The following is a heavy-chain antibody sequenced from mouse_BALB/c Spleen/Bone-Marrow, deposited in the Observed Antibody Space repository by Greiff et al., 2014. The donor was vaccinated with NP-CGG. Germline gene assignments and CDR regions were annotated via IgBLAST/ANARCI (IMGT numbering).Heavy chain of an antibody. CDR1: GYTFTDYY. Sequence: VKLMESGAELARPGASVKLSCKASGYTFTDYYMNWVKQRTGQGLEWIGEIYPGSGNTYYNEKFRGKATLTADKSSSTVYMQLSSLTSEDSAVYFCAREEVRRLAWFAYWGQGTLVTVSA. V-gene: IGHV1-77*01. J-gene: IGHJ3*01. CDR3: AREEVRRLAWFAY. CDR2: IYPGSGNT.